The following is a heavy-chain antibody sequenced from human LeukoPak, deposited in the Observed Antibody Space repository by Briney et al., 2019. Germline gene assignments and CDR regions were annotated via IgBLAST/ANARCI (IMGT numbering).Heavy chain of an antibody. J-gene: IGHJ6*02. Sequence: GGSLRLSCAASGFAFSGYGMHWVRQAPGKGLEWVAVIWYDGSNKYYEDSVKGRFTISRDTSTNTLYLQMNSLRVDDTAVYYCASAYIAAAAYYYGMDVWGQGTTVTVSS. D-gene: IGHD6-13*01. CDR3: ASAYIAAAAYYYGMDV. CDR2: IWYDGSNK. CDR1: GFAFSGYG. V-gene: IGHV3-33*01.